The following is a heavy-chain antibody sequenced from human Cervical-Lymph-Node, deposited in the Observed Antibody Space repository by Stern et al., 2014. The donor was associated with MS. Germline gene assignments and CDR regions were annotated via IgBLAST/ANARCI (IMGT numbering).Heavy chain of an antibody. CDR2: ISPGDSDT. D-gene: IGHD6-6*01. V-gene: IGHV5-51*03. CDR1: GYTFTTHW. J-gene: IGHJ4*02. CDR3: ARRSGSSWDFDY. Sequence: EVQLLQSGAEVKKPGESLKISCKGSGYTFTTHWIGWVRQMPGKGLEWMGVISPGDSDTRSSPSFQGQVTISADRSINTAYLQWSSLKASDSAMYYCARRSGSSWDFDYWGQGTLVTVSS.